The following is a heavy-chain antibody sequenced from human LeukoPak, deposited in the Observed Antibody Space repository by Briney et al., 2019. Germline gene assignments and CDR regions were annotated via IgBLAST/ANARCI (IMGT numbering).Heavy chain of an antibody. D-gene: IGHD3-22*01. CDR3: ARDHDSNVYYAQFAY. J-gene: IGHJ4*02. CDR2: IIPIFHTA. V-gene: IGHV1-69*13. Sequence: ASVKVSCMASGGDFSTYTINWVRQAPGQGLEWMGGIIPIFHTANYAHKFQGRVTITADESARTAYMELSSLGSDDAAVYYCARDHDSNVYYAQFAYWGQGTLVTVSS. CDR1: GGDFSTYT.